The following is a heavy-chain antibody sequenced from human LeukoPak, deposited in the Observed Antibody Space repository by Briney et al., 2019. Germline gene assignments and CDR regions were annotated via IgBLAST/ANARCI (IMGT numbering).Heavy chain of an antibody. D-gene: IGHD3-22*01. CDR3: ARDPDSSGYYY. V-gene: IGHV3-23*01. Sequence: GGSLRLSCASSGFTFTSYAVSWVRQAPGKGLEWVSTISYSGGTTYHTDSVKGRFTISRDNSKNTLYLQMNSLRAEDTAVYYCARDPDSSGYYYWGQGTLVTVSS. CDR1: GFTFTSYA. CDR2: ISYSGGTT. J-gene: IGHJ4*02.